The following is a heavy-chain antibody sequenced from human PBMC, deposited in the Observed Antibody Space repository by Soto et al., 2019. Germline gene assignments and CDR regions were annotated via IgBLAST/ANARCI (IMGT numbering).Heavy chain of an antibody. Sequence: EVQLVESGGGLVQTGGSLRLSCAVSGFRFRDYWMSWVRQAPGKGLEWVANIKQDESDKYYVDSVKGRFTISRDNAKNALYLQMNSLRVEDTAVYYCAAYCYTMTCTHFHGYSWGXXXXXXVSS. CDR2: IKQDESDK. J-gene: IGHJ5*01. CDR1: GFRFRDYW. CDR3: AAYCYTMTCTHFHGYS. D-gene: IGHD3-16*02. V-gene: IGHV3-7*03.